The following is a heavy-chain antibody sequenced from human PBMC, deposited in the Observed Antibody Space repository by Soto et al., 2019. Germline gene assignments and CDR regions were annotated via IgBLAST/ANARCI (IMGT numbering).Heavy chain of an antibody. CDR3: ARSQFNYVWGTSGFFDY. Sequence: PGESLKISCETSGYNFNTWWVAWVRHMPGKGLEWMGIIYPGDSDVRYSPSFQGQVTISAESSTSTAYLHWTRVKASDAAIYYCARSQFNYVWGTSGFFDYWGQGTLVTV. V-gene: IGHV5-51*01. CDR2: IYPGDSDV. D-gene: IGHD3-16*01. J-gene: IGHJ4*02. CDR1: GYNFNTWW.